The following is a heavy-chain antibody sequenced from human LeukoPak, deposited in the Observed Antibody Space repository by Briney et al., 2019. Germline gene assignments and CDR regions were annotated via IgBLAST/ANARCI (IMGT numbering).Heavy chain of an antibody. Sequence: GGSLRLSCAGSGFMFSDFYINWIRQSPGKGLEWLAYISPDGSYTTYGDSVKGRFVIPRDNAKNSVSLQMNSLRVEDTAVYFCASDQVSGVFDYWGQGARVTVS. V-gene: IGHV3-11*05. D-gene: IGHD5/OR15-5a*01. CDR3: ASDQVSGVFDY. J-gene: IGHJ4*02. CDR2: ISPDGSYT. CDR1: GFMFSDFY.